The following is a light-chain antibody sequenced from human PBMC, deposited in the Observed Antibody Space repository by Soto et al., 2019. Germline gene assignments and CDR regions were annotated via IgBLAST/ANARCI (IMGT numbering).Light chain of an antibody. CDR3: QQYKSFSWT. V-gene: IGKV1-5*01. CDR2: EAS. CDR1: QSISNW. Sequence: DIQMTQSPSTLSASVGDRVTITCRASQSISNWLAWFQQKPGKAPKLLIYEASNLETGAPSRFSGSGSGTEFTLTISSLQPDDFASYYCQQYKSFSWTFGQGTKVDIK. J-gene: IGKJ1*01.